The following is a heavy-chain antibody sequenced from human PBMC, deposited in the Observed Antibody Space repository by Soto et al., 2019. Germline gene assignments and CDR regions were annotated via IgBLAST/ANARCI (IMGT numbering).Heavy chain of an antibody. Sequence: EVQLVESGGGLVKPGGSLRLSCAASGFTFSSYSMNWVRQAPGKGLEWVSSISSSSSYIYYADSVKGRFTISRDNAKNSLYLQMNSLRAEETAVYYCARDSGDGYKGNYYGMDVWGQGTTVTVSS. V-gene: IGHV3-21*01. J-gene: IGHJ6*02. CDR1: GFTFSSYS. D-gene: IGHD5-12*01. CDR3: ARDSGDGYKGNYYGMDV. CDR2: ISSSSSYI.